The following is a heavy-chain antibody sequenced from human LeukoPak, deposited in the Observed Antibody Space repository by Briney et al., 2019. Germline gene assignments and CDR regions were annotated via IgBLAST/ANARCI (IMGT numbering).Heavy chain of an antibody. J-gene: IGHJ6*02. D-gene: IGHD2-2*02. Sequence: ASVKVSCKASGYTFTSYGISWVRQAPGQGLEWMGWISAYNGNTNYAQKLQGRVTMTTDTSTSTAYMELRSLRSDDTAVYYCARRGYCSSTSCYSRGRDYYYGMGVWGQGTTVTVSS. CDR1: GYTFTSYG. CDR2: ISAYNGNT. CDR3: ARRGYCSSTSCYSRGRDYYYGMGV. V-gene: IGHV1-18*01.